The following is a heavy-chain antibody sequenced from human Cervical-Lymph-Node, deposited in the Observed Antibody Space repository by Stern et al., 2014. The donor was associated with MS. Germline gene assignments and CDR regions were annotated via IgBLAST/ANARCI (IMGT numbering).Heavy chain of an antibody. CDR1: GFSFSDFS. D-gene: IGHD6-19*01. CDR3: ARDRIAVDGNWFDT. J-gene: IGHJ5*02. Sequence: QLVQSGGGLVKPGGSLRLSCAASGFSFSDFSMNWIRQAPGKRLAWVSYTSSSGSDRLYADSVKGRFTVSRDGAKNSVYLQMNSLRAEDTAIYYCARDRIAVDGNWFDTWGQGTLVSVFS. CDR2: TSSSGSDR. V-gene: IGHV3-11*01.